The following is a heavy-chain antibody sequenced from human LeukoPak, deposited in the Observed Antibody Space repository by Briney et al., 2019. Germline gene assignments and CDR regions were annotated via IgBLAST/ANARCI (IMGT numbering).Heavy chain of an antibody. D-gene: IGHD5-18*01. Sequence: GGSLRLSCAASGFTFSSYSMNWVRQAPGKGLEWVSSISSSSSYIYYADSVKGRFTISRDNAKNSLYLQMNSLRAEDTAVYYCARAGGYSYYFDYWGQGTLVTVSS. CDR2: ISSSSSYI. V-gene: IGHV3-21*01. CDR1: GFTFSSYS. J-gene: IGHJ4*02. CDR3: ARAGGYSYYFDY.